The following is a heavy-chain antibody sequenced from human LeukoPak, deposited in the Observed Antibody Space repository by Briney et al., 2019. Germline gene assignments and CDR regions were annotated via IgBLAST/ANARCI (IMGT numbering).Heavy chain of an antibody. Sequence: PSETLSLTCTVSGGSISSYYWSWIRQPPGKGLEWIGYIYYSGGTNYNPSLKSRVTISSDTSKNQLSLRLSSVTAADTAVYYCAREWSSFDYWGQGTLVTVSS. J-gene: IGHJ4*02. V-gene: IGHV4-59*01. CDR2: IYYSGGT. CDR3: AREWSSFDY. CDR1: GGSISSYY. D-gene: IGHD3-10*01.